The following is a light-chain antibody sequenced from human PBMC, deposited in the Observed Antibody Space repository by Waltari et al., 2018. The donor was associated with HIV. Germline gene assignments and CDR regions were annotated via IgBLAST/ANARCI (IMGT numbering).Light chain of an antibody. J-gene: IGLJ3*02. CDR3: QSYDSSLSGSGV. V-gene: IGLV1-40*01. CDR2: GTS. CDR1: SSNIGAGYD. Sequence: QSVLTQPPSVSGAPGQRVTISCTGSSSNIGAGYDVHWYKQLPGTAPKLLIYGTSNRPSGVPDRFSGSKSGTSASLAITGLQAEDEADYYCQSYDSSLSGSGVFGGGTKLTVL.